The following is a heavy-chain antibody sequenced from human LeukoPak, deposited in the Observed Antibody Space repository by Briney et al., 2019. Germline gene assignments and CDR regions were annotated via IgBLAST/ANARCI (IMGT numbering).Heavy chain of an antibody. Sequence: SETLSLTCTVSGGSVYTSNYYWGWVRQPPGKGPEWIGDIFYTGKTNYNPSLKSRVSISIDTSKNQFSLKLTSVTATDTAVYYCARFFDSWGQGTLVTVSS. CDR2: IFYTGKT. V-gene: IGHV4-39*07. J-gene: IGHJ4*02. CDR1: GGSVYTSNYY. CDR3: ARFFDS.